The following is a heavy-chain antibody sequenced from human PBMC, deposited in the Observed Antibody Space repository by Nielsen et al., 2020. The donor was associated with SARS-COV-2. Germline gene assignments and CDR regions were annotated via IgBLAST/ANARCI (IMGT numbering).Heavy chain of an antibody. D-gene: IGHD6-6*01. J-gene: IGHJ4*02. V-gene: IGHV3-74*01. CDR2: INSDGSST. CDR3: AKAPQGVYSSSGY. CDR1: GFTFSSYW. Sequence: GESLKISCAASGFTFSSYWMHWVRQAPGKGLVWVSRINSDGSSTSYADSVKGRFTISRDNAKNTLYLQKNSLRAEDTALYYCAKAPQGVYSSSGYWGQGTLVTVSS.